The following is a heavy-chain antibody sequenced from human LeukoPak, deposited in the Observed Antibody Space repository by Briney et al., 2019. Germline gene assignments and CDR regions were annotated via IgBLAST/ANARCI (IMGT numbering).Heavy chain of an antibody. J-gene: IGHJ4*02. CDR2: ISGSGGST. Sequence: GGSLRLSCAASGFTFSSYAMSWVRQAPGKGLEWVSAISGSGGSTYYADSVKGRFTISRDNSNNTLYLQLNNVRTEDTATYFCAKEQYPGYFDFWGQGSLVTVSA. CDR1: GFTFSSYA. CDR3: AKEQYPGYFDF. D-gene: IGHD2-2*01. V-gene: IGHV3-23*01.